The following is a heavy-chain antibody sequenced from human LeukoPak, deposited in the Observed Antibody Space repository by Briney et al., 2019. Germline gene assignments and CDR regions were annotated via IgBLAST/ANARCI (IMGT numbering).Heavy chain of an antibody. CDR2: TYYRSKWYY. V-gene: IGHV6-1*01. D-gene: IGHD2-15*01. J-gene: IGHJ6*02. Sequence: SQTRSLTCAISGDSVSINTAAWNWVRQSPSRGLEWLGRTYYRSKWYYDYATSVSSRIAINPDTSKNLYSQQLNSVTPEDTAVYYCARDPGYYYAMDVWGQPTTVSDSS. CDR1: GDSVSINTAA. CDR3: ARDPGYYYAMDV.